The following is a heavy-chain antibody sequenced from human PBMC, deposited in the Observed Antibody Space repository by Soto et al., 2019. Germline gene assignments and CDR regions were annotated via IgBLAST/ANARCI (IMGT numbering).Heavy chain of an antibody. J-gene: IGHJ4*02. V-gene: IGHV3-33*01. Sequence: QVQLVESGGGVVQPGRSLRLSCAASGFTFSSYGMHWVRQAPGKGLEWVAVIWYDGSNKYYADSVKGRFTISRDNSKNKLYLQMNSLRAEDTAVYYCARDSDYYDSSGYFDYWGQGTLVTVSS. CDR2: IWYDGSNK. D-gene: IGHD3-22*01. CDR3: ARDSDYYDSSGYFDY. CDR1: GFTFSSYG.